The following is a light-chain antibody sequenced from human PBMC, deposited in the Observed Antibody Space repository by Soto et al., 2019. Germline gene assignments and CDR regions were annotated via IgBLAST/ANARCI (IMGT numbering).Light chain of an antibody. V-gene: IGLV5-45*02. CDR2: YKSDSDK. CDR1: SGINVGTYR. CDR3: MIWHSSAVV. J-gene: IGLJ2*01. Sequence: QPVLTQPSSLSASPGASASLTCTLRSGINVGTYRIYWYQQKPGSPPQYLLRYKSDSDKQQGSGVPSRFSGSKDASANAGILLISGLQSEDEADYHCMIWHSSAVVFGGGTKVTVL.